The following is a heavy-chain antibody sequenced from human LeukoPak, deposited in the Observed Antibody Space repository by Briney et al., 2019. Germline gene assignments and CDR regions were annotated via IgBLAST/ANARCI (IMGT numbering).Heavy chain of an antibody. J-gene: IGHJ4*02. CDR2: ISSTSIYI. CDR3: ARGEAGDY. CDR1: GFTFSSYS. V-gene: IGHV3-21*04. D-gene: IGHD6-25*01. Sequence: GGSLRLSCAASGFTFSSYSMNWVRQAPGKGLEWVSSISSTSIYIYYADSVKGRFTISRDNAKNSLYLQMNSLRAEDTAVYYCARGEAGDYWGQGTLVTVSS.